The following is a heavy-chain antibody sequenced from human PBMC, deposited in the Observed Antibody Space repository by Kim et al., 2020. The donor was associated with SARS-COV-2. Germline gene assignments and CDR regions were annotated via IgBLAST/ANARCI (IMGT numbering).Heavy chain of an antibody. Sequence: ASVKVSCRASGYTFTDYHIHWVRQAPGQGLEWMGRLSANSGGTNYAQNFRGRVTMTRDTSINTVYLELTRLTSDDTAVYYCEKSWLLDFDHWGAGTPVTV. CDR1: GYTFTDYH. V-gene: IGHV1-2*06. CDR3: EKSWLLDFDH. J-gene: IGHJ4*02. CDR2: LSANSGGT. D-gene: IGHD3-10*01.